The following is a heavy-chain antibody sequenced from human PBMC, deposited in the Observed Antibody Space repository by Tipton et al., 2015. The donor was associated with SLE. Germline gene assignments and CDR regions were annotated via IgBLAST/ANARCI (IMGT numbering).Heavy chain of an antibody. V-gene: IGHV4-34*01. CDR2: IYYSGST. CDR1: GGSFSGYY. J-gene: IGHJ1*01. CDR3: ARVALDSYSSSWSEYFQH. D-gene: IGHD6-13*01. Sequence: TLSLTCAVYGGSFSGYYWGRIRQPPGKGLEWIGSIYYSGSTYYNPSLKSRVTISVDTSKNQFSLKLSSVTAADTAVYYCARVALDSYSSSWSEYFQHWGQGTLVTVSS.